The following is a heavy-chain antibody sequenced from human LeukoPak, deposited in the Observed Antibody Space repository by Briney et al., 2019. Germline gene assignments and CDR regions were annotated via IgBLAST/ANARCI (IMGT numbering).Heavy chain of an antibody. CDR3: AGGSDTAMVTHAFDI. D-gene: IGHD5-18*01. CDR1: GGSISSGSYY. V-gene: IGHV4-61*02. Sequence: SQTLSLTCTVSGGSISSGSYYWSWIRQPAGKGLEWIGRIYTSGSTNYNPSLKSRVTISVDTSKNQFSPKLGSVTAADTAVYYCAGGSDTAMVTHAFDIWGQGTMVTVSS. J-gene: IGHJ3*02. CDR2: IYTSGST.